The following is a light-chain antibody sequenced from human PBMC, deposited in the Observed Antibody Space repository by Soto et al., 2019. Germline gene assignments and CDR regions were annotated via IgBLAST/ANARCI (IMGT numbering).Light chain of an antibody. CDR1: SSGIGAYNF. Sequence: QSALTQPASVSGSPGQSITISCTGTSSGIGAYNFVSWYQQHPGKAPKLMLYDVNIRPSGVSNPFSGSKSGNTASLTISGLQAEDEADYYCTSWTTSTTMIFGGGTKVTVL. CDR2: DVN. J-gene: IGLJ2*01. V-gene: IGLV2-14*03. CDR3: TSWTTSTTMI.